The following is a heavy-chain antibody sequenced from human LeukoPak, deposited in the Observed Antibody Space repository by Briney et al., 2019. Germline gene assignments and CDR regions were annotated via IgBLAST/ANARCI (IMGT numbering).Heavy chain of an antibody. CDR2: ISSSGGTI. D-gene: IGHD3-10*02. CDR1: GFTFSSYS. Sequence: GGSLRLSCAASGFTFSSYSMNWVRQAPGKGLEWVSYISSSGGTIYYADSVKGRFTISRDNAKNSLYLQMNSLRAEDTAVYYCAELGITTIGGVWGKGTTVTISS. CDR3: AELGITTIGGV. J-gene: IGHJ6*04. V-gene: IGHV3-48*04.